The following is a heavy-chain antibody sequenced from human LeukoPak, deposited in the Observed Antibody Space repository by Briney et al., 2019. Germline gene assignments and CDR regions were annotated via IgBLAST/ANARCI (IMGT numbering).Heavy chain of an antibody. CDR2: MNPNTGNT. Sequence: GASVKVSCKASRYTFTSYDINWVRQAPGQGLEWMGWMNPNTGNTGYAQKFQGRVTMTRDTSINTAYLELRSLRSDDTAIYYCARLSQTPDYYGGDGYYFLGYWGQGTLVTVSS. D-gene: IGHD3-22*01. CDR3: ARLSQTPDYYGGDGYYFLGY. J-gene: IGHJ4*02. CDR1: RYTFTSYD. V-gene: IGHV1-8*01.